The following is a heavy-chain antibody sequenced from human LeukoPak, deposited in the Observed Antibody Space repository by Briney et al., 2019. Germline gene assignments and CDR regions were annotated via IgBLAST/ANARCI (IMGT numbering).Heavy chain of an antibody. J-gene: IGHJ4*02. CDR1: GYTFTSYY. CDR2: INPSGGST. D-gene: IGHD4-23*01. CDR3: ARVGVDYGGNSPLLVY. Sequence: ASVKVSCKASGYTFTSYYMHWVRQAPGQGLEWMGIINPSGGSTSYAQKFQGRVTMTRDTSTSTVYMQLSSLRSEDTAVYYCARVGVDYGGNSPLLVYWGQGTLVTVSS. V-gene: IGHV1-46*01.